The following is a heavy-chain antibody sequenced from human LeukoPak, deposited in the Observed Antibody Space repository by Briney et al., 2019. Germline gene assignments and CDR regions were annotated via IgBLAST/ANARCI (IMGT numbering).Heavy chain of an antibody. V-gene: IGHV1-8*03. CDR1: GYTFTSYD. D-gene: IGHD6-13*01. Sequence: ASVKVSCKASGYTFTSYDINWVRQATGQGLEWMGWMNPNSGNTGYAQKFQGRVTITRNTSISTAYMELSSLRSEDTAVYYCARLMDSSSWYSYYYYYMDVWGKGTTVTVSS. CDR2: MNPNSGNT. J-gene: IGHJ6*03. CDR3: ARLMDSSSWYSYYYYYMDV.